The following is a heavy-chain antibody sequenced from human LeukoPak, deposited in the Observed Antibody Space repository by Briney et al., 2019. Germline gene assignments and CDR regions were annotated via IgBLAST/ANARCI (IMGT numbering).Heavy chain of an antibody. CDR2: IYYSGST. CDR3: AIGPYYYPPYYFDY. Sequence: PSETLSLTCTVSGGSISSYYWSWIRQPPGKGLEWIGYIYYSGSTNYNPSLKSRVTISVDTSKNQFSLKLSSVTAADTAVYYCAIGPYYYPPYYFDYWGQGTLVTVSS. J-gene: IGHJ4*02. CDR1: GGSISSYY. V-gene: IGHV4-59*01. D-gene: IGHD3-10*01.